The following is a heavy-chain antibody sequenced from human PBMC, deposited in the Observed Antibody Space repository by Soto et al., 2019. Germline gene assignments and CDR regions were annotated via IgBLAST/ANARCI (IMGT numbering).Heavy chain of an antibody. V-gene: IGHV1-8*01. J-gene: IGHJ4*02. Sequence: GASVKVSCKASGYTFTSYDINWVRQATGQGLEWMGWMNPNSGNTGYAQKFQGRVTMTMNTSISTAYMELSSLRSEDTAVYYCAGERAGTSGGDYWGQGTLVTVSS. CDR2: MNPNSGNT. D-gene: IGHD1-1*01. CDR3: AGERAGTSGGDY. CDR1: GYTFTSYD.